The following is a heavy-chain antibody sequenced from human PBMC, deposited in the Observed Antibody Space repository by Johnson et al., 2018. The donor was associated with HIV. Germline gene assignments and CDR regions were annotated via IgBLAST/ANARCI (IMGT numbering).Heavy chain of an antibody. CDR2: IKSITDGGTK. D-gene: IGHD6-13*01. CDR3: ARGKGAAAAEAFDI. V-gene: IGHV3-15*01. CDR1: GFTFSNAW. Sequence: VQLVESGGGLVKPGGSLRLSCAASGFTFSNAWMSWVRQAPGKGLEWVGRIKSITDGGTKDYAAPVKGRFTISRDDSKNTLYLQMNSLRAGDTAVYYCARGKGAAAAEAFDIWGQGTMVTVSS. J-gene: IGHJ3*02.